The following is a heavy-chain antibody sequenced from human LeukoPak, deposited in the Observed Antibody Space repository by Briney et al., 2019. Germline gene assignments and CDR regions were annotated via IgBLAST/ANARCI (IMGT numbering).Heavy chain of an antibody. J-gene: IGHJ4*02. Sequence: GGSLRLSCAASGFTFSSYEMNWVRQAPGKGLEWVSYISSSGSTIYYADSVKGRFTISRDNAKNSLYLQMNSPRAEDTAVYYCARAEVAATFDYWGQGTLVTVSS. CDR1: GFTFSSYE. V-gene: IGHV3-48*03. CDR2: ISSSGSTI. D-gene: IGHD2-15*01. CDR3: ARAEVAATFDY.